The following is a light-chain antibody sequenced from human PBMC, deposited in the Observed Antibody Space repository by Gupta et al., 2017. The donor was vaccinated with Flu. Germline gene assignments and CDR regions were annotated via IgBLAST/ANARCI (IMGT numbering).Light chain of an antibody. V-gene: IGKV1-39*01. Sequence: GDIVTLTCLAIQGVSICLPWYKGKPGKAPKLLIYVASNWPSGVPSRFSGSGSGTDFSLTISGLQPEDFATYYCKQTIIWPYTFGQGTKLVIE. J-gene: IGKJ2*01. CDR2: VAS. CDR3: KQTIIWPYT. CDR1: QGVSIC.